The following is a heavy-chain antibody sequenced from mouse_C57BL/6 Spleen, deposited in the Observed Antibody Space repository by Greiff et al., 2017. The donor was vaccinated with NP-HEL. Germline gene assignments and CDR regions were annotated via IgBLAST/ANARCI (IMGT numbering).Heavy chain of an antibody. CDR2: ISNKANGYTT. D-gene: IGHD2-4*01. Sequence: DVMLVESGGGLVQPGGSLSLSCAASGFTFTDYYMSWVRQPPGKALEWLGFISNKANGYTTEYSASVKGRFTISRDNSQSILYLQMNALRAEDSATYYCARSYDYDEVYYYAMDYWGQGTSVTVSS. J-gene: IGHJ4*01. CDR1: GFTFTDYY. V-gene: IGHV7-3*01. CDR3: ARSYDYDEVYYYAMDY.